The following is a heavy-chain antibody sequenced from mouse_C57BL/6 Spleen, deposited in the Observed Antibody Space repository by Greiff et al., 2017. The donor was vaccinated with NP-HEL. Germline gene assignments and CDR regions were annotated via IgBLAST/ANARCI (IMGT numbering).Heavy chain of an antibody. CDR1: GYTFTSYW. J-gene: IGHJ3*01. CDR2: IDPSDSET. Sequence: QVQLKQPGAELVRPGSSVKLSCKASGYTFTSYWMHWVKQRPIQGLEWIGNIDPSDSETHYNQKFKDKATLTVDKSSSTAYMQLSSLTSEDSAVYYCARDYSIPFAYWGQGTLVTVSA. D-gene: IGHD2-5*01. V-gene: IGHV1-52*01. CDR3: ARDYSIPFAY.